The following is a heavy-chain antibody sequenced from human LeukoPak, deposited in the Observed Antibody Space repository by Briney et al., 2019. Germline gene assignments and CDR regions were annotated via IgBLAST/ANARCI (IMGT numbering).Heavy chain of an antibody. D-gene: IGHD6-6*01. J-gene: IGHJ4*02. CDR1: GYSISSGYY. CDR2: IYHSGST. CDR3: ARMKGIAARPFDY. V-gene: IGHV4-38-2*01. Sequence: SETLSLTCAVSGYSISSGYYWGWIRQPPGKGLEWIGSIYHSGSTYYNPSLKSRVTISVDTSKNQFSLKLSSVTAADTAVYYCARMKGIAARPFDYWGQGTLVTVSS.